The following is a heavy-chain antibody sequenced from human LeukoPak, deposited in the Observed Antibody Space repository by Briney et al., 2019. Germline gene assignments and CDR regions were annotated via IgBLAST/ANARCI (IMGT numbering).Heavy chain of an antibody. CDR1: GFTFSSYG. CDR3: AKEGGYYDILSNPYYFDY. D-gene: IGHD3-9*01. Sequence: PGGSLRLSCAASGFTFSSYGMHWVRQAPGKGLEWVAVITYDGSNKYYADSVKGRFTISRDNSKNTLYLQMSSLRAEDTAVYYCAKEGGYYDILSNPYYFDYWGQGTLVTVSS. CDR2: ITYDGSNK. J-gene: IGHJ4*02. V-gene: IGHV3-30*18.